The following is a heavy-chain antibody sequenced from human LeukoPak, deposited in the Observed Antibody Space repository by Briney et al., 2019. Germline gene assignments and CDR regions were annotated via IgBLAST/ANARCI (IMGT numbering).Heavy chain of an antibody. CDR2: INPSGGAT. CDR1: GYTFINYY. D-gene: IGHD3-10*01. J-gene: IGHJ5*02. CDR3: ARGRISYYYGSGSHNWFDP. V-gene: IGHV1-46*01. Sequence: ASVKVSCKASGYTFINYYMHWVRQAPGQGLEWMGIINPSGGATSYAQNFQGRVTMTRDTSISTAYMELSSLRSEDTAVYYCARGRISYYYGSGSHNWFDPWGQGTLVTVSS.